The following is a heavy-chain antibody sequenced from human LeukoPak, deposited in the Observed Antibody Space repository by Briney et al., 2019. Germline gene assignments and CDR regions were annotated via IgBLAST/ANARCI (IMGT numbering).Heavy chain of an antibody. Sequence: GGSLRLSCAASGFTFSNYIINWVRQAPGKGLEWVASISDSSSYKYYADSVKGRFTISRDNAKNSLYLQMKSLRAEDTAVYYCARGPTSGYHCCFVDYWGQGTLVTVSS. CDR3: ARGPTSGYHCCFVDY. CDR2: ISDSSSYK. V-gene: IGHV3-21*06. J-gene: IGHJ4*02. CDR1: GFTFSNYI. D-gene: IGHD5-12*01.